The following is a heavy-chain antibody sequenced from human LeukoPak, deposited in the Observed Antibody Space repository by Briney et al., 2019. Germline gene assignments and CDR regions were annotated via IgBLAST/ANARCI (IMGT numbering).Heavy chain of an antibody. CDR2: INQDGTDK. CDR1: GFSFTTYW. D-gene: IGHD6-19*01. CDR3: VRGTSGWYGIDY. J-gene: IGHJ4*02. Sequence: PGESLRLSCAASGFSFTTYWMSWVRQAPGKGLEWVANINQDGTDKYYVDSVKGRFTISRDNAKNAIYLQMNSLRAEDTAVYYCVRGTSGWYGIDYWGQGVLVNVSS. V-gene: IGHV3-7*01.